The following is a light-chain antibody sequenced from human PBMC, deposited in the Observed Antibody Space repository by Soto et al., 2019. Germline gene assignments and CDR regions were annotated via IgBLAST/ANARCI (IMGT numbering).Light chain of an antibody. J-gene: IGKJ4*01. CDR3: QQRSNWPPKLT. CDR2: DAS. Sequence: EIVLTQSPATLSLSPGERATLSCRASQSVSSYLAWYQQKPGQAPRLLIYDASNRATGIPTRFSGSGSGAVFTFTIISLEPEDFAVYYLQQRSNWPPKLTFGGGTKVEIK. CDR1: QSVSSY. V-gene: IGKV3-11*01.